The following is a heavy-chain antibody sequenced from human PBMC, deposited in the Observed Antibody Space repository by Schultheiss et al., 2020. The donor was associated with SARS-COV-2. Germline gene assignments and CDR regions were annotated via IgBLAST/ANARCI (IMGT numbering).Heavy chain of an antibody. CDR1: GGSLSSFY. CDR2: IFYSGST. J-gene: IGHJ4*02. CDR3: ARGTTVTAVGY. V-gene: IGHV4-59*12. Sequence: SETLSLTCTVSGGSLSSFYWSWIRQPPGRGLEWIGYIFYSGSTNYNPSLKSRVTISVDTSKNQFSLRLSSVTAADTAVYYCARGTTVTAVGYWGQGTLVTVAS. D-gene: IGHD2-21*02.